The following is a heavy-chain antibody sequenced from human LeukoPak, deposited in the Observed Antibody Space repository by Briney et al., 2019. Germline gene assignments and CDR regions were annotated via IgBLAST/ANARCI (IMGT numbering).Heavy chain of an antibody. Sequence: SVKVSCKASGFTFTSSAVQWARQARGQRLEWIGWIVVGSGNTNYAQKFQEGVTITRDMSTSTAYMELSSLRSEDTAVYYCAAREVGATYYFDYWGQGTLVTVSS. J-gene: IGHJ4*02. D-gene: IGHD1-26*01. V-gene: IGHV1-58*01. CDR3: AAREVGATYYFDY. CDR1: GFTFTSSA. CDR2: IVVGSGNT.